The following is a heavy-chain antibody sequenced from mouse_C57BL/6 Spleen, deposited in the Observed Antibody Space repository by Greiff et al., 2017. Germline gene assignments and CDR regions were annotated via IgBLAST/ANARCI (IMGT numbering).Heavy chain of an antibody. D-gene: IGHD2-4*01. CDR3: AREEMTTGAMDY. J-gene: IGHJ4*01. Sequence: EVQLVESGGGLVQPGGSLKLSCAASGFTFSDYYMYWVRQTPEKRLEWVAYISNGGGSTYYPDTVKGRFTISRDNAKNTLYLQMSRLKSEDTAMYYCAREEMTTGAMDYWGQGTSVTVSS. CDR1: GFTFSDYY. V-gene: IGHV5-12*01. CDR2: ISNGGGST.